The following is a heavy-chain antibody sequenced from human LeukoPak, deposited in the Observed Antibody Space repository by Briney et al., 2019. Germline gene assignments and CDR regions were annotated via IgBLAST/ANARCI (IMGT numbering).Heavy chain of an antibody. J-gene: IGHJ3*02. V-gene: IGHV1-46*01. CDR3: ARASSGSYSNRDVFAI. CDR1: GYTFTSYY. CDR2: INPNGGST. Sequence: ASVKVSRKASGYTFTSYYMHWVRQAPGQGLEWMGIINPNGGSTSYAQKFQGRVTMTRDMSTTTVYMELNSLRSEDTAVYYCARASSGSYSNRDVFAIWGQGTMVTVSS. D-gene: IGHD1-26*01.